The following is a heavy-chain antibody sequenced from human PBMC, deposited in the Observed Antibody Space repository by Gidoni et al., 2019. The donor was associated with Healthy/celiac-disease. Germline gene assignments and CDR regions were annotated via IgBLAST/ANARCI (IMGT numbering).Heavy chain of an antibody. D-gene: IGHD2-2*01. CDR2: ISSSSSYI. CDR3: ARECEGEDIVVVPAAYCYYGMDV. J-gene: IGHJ6*02. V-gene: IGHV3-21*01. Sequence: EVQLVESGGGLVKPGGSLRLSCAACGFTFSSYSMNWFRQAPGKGLEWVSSISSSSSYIYYADSVKGRFTISRDNAKNSLYLQMNSLRAEDTAVYYCARECEGEDIVVVPAAYCYYGMDVWGQGTTVTVSS. CDR1: GFTFSSYS.